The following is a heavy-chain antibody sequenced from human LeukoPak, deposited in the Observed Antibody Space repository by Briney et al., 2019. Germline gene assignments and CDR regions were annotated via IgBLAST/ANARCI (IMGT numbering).Heavy chain of an antibody. Sequence: GGSLRLSCAASGFTLSSYWMSSPRQAPGKGLEWVANIRQDGSEKYYVDSAKGRFTISRDNAKNSLYLQMNSLRAEDTAVYYCASDISWGQGTLVTVSS. CDR1: GFTLSSYW. CDR3: ASDIS. D-gene: IGHD3-9*01. CDR2: IRQDGSEK. J-gene: IGHJ5*02. V-gene: IGHV3-7*01.